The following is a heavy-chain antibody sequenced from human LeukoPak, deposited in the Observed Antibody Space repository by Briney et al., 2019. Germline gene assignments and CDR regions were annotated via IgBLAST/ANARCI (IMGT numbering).Heavy chain of an antibody. CDR1: GFTFSDYY. CDR3: ARAYSSSRYYYYGMDV. D-gene: IGHD6-13*01. Sequence: GGSLRLSCAASGFTFSDYYMSWIRQAPGKGLEWVSYISSSDSTIYYADSVKGRFTISGDNSKNTLYLQMNSLRAEDTAVYYCARAYSSSRYYYYGMDVWGQGTTVTVSS. V-gene: IGHV3-11*04. CDR2: ISSSDSTI. J-gene: IGHJ6*02.